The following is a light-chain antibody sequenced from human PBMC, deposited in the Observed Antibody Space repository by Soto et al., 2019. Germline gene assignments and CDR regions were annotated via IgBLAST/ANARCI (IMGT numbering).Light chain of an antibody. CDR3: CSYAGSSTWV. CDR1: SSDVGSYNL. Sequence: QSALTQPASVSGSPGQSITISCTGTSSDVGSYNLVSWYQQHPGKAPKLMIYEGSKRPSGVSNRFSGSKSGNTASLTISGRQAEDDDDYYCCSYAGSSTWVFGGGTKLTVL. CDR2: EGS. V-gene: IGLV2-23*01. J-gene: IGLJ3*02.